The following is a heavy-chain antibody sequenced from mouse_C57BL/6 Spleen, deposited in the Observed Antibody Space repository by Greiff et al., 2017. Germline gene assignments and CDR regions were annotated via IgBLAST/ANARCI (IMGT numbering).Heavy chain of an antibody. CDR2: IRSKSNNYAT. Sequence: EVQLVESGGGLVQPKGSLKLSCAASGFSFNTYAMNWVRQAPGKGLEWVARIRSKSNNYATYYADSVKDRFTISRDDSESMLYLQMNNVKTEDTAMYYGGRHDGRSFDYWGQGTTLTVSS. CDR1: GFSFNTYA. CDR3: GRHDGRSFDY. D-gene: IGHD3-1*01. V-gene: IGHV10-1*01. J-gene: IGHJ2*01.